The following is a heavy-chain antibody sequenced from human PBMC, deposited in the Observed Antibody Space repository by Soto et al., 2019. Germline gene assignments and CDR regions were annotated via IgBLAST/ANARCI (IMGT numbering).Heavy chain of an antibody. CDR2: INAGNGNT. CDR3: ARELIRSYSSHYYGMDV. D-gene: IGHD6-13*01. V-gene: IGHV1-3*01. CDR1: GYTFTSYV. J-gene: IGHJ6*02. Sequence: QVQLVQSGAEVKKPGASVKVSCKASGYTFTSYVMHWVRQAPGQRLEWMGWINAGNGNTKYSQKFQGRVTITRDTSASTAYMELSSLRSEDTAVYYCARELIRSYSSHYYGMDVWAKGPRSPSP.